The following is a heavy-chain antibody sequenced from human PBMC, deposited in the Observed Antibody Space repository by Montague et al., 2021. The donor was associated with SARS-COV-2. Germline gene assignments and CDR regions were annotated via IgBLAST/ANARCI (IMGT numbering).Heavy chain of an antibody. V-gene: IGHV4-31*03. CDR2: IYYTRXT. Sequence: TLSLTCTVSGGSISGDSYYWTWIRQHPGKGLEWIAYIYYTRXTXYXXXXQXRLRTSLDTSKNQFSLTLTSVTAADTAIYYCARNRGRGYRGGGYIDLWGRGILVTVSS. CDR1: GGSISGDSYY. CDR3: ARNRGRGYRGGGYIDL. D-gene: IGHD7-27*01. J-gene: IGHJ2*01.